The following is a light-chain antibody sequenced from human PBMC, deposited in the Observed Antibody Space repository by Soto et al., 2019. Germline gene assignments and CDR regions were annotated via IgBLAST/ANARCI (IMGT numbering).Light chain of an antibody. J-gene: IGKJ1*01. CDR2: ATS. Sequence: IVLTQSPGTLSLSPGEGATLSCRTSQSVSIRHLAWYQQRPGQAPRLLIYATSDRATGTPDRFSGSGSGTDFTLTITCLEPEDFALYYCQQYGTSWTFGQGTKVEI. CDR1: QSVSIRH. V-gene: IGKV3-20*01. CDR3: QQYGTSWT.